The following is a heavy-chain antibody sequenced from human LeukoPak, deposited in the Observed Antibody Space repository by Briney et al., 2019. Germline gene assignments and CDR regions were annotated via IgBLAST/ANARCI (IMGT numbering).Heavy chain of an antibody. Sequence: PGGSLRLSCSASGFTFSDSWMHWVRQAPGKGLVWVSHTKNDGRSRLYVDSVKGRFTISRDNSKNTLHLQMNSLRPDDTAVYYCAKDGPYCGGITCYFRYFDLWGRGTLVTVSS. CDR2: TKNDGRSR. V-gene: IGHV3-74*01. CDR1: GFTFSDSW. J-gene: IGHJ2*01. D-gene: IGHD2-21*01. CDR3: AKDGPYCGGITCYFRYFDL.